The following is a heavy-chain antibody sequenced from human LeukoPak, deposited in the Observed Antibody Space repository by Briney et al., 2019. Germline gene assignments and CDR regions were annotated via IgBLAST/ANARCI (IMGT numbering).Heavy chain of an antibody. D-gene: IGHD2-15*01. V-gene: IGHV3-33*06. J-gene: IGHJ6*03. CDR2: IWYDGSNI. CDR1: GFTFSSSA. CDR3: AKEGCSGGSCPSFDYYMDV. Sequence: GRSLRLYCAASGFTFSSSAMHWVRQAPGKGLEWRALIWYDGSNIYYADSVKGRFTISRDNSNNTLYLQMTSLRAEDTAVYYCAKEGCSGGSCPSFDYYMDVWGKGTTVTVSS.